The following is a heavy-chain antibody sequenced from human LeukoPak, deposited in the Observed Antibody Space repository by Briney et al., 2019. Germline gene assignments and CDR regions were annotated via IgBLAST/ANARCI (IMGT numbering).Heavy chain of an antibody. CDR1: GSTVASYA. Sequence: GRSMRLSCAASGSTVASYAMSWVRQAPGKGLEWVSHISGSGGSTYYADSVKGRFSISRDNSKNTLYLQMNSLRAEDTAVYYCAKDQGYPLGFDYWGQGTLVTVSS. V-gene: IGHV3-23*01. CDR3: AKDQGYPLGFDY. J-gene: IGHJ4*02. CDR2: ISGSGGST. D-gene: IGHD5-12*01.